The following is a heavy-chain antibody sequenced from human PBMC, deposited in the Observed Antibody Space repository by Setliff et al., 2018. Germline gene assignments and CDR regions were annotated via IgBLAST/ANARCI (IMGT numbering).Heavy chain of an antibody. V-gene: IGHV3-30*02. J-gene: IGHJ4*02. D-gene: IGHD3-22*01. CDR2: IRPDGSNK. CDR1: GFTFSGYG. Sequence: VGSLRLSCAASGFTFSGYGIHWVRQAPGKGLEWVAFIRPDGSNKYYADFVKGRFTISRDNSKNTLYLQMNSLRVEDTAVYYCAKDTYYYDSSGYYVFDYWGQGTLVTVSS. CDR3: AKDTYYYDSSGYYVFDY.